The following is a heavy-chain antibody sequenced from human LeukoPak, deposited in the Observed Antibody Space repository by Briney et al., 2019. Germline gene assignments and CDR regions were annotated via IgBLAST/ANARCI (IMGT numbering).Heavy chain of an antibody. CDR2: ISGSGGST. CDR1: GFTFSSYA. V-gene: IGHV3-23*01. CDR3: AKGVSAYDV. J-gene: IGHJ4*02. D-gene: IGHD5-12*01. Sequence: GGSLRLSCAASGFTFSSYAMTWVRRAPGKGLEWISAISGSGGSTYYADSVKGQFTISRDNSKNTLYLQMNSLRADDTAVYYCAKGVSAYDVWGQGTLVTVSS.